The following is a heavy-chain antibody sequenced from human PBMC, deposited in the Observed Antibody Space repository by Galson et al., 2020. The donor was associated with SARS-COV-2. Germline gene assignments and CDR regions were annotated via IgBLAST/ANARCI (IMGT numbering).Heavy chain of an antibody. CDR3: ARANSNWYGLWDL. D-gene: IGHD6-13*01. CDR2: IKGDGGST. Sequence: ALHGESLKISCAASGFTFNNYWMQWVRQAPGKGLVWVSGIKGDGGSTNYADSVKGRFPISRDNARNTLYLQMTRLTAEDTAIYYCARANSNWYGLWDLWGQGTLVTVSS. CDR1: GFTFNNYW. V-gene: IGHV3-74*01. J-gene: IGHJ5*02.